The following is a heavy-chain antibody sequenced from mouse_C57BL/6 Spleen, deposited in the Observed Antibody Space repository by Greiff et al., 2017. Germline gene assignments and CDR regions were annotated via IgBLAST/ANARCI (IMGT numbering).Heavy chain of an antibody. CDR3: ARELYSNYPSFAY. V-gene: IGHV1-55*01. Sequence: QVQLQQPGAELVKPGASVKMSCKASGYTFTSYWITWVKQRPGQGLEWIGDIYPGRGSTNYNEKFKSKATLTVDTSSSTAYMQLSSLTSEDSAVYYCARELYSNYPSFAYWGQGTLVTVSA. J-gene: IGHJ3*01. D-gene: IGHD2-5*01. CDR2: IYPGRGST. CDR1: GYTFTSYW.